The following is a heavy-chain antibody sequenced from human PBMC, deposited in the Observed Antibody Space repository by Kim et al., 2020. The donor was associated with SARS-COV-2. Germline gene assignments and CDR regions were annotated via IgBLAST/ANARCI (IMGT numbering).Heavy chain of an antibody. CDR2: ISGSGGST. CDR1: GFTFSSYA. D-gene: IGHD2-2*01. V-gene: IGHV3-23*01. J-gene: IGHJ6*02. Sequence: GGSLRLSCAASGFTFSSYAMSWVRQAPGKGLEWVSAISGSGGSTYYADSVKGRFTISRDNSKNTLYLQMNSLRAEDTAVYYCAKEVVGYCSSTSCPVYYYYGMDVWGQGTTVTVSS. CDR3: AKEVVGYCSSTSCPVYYYYGMDV.